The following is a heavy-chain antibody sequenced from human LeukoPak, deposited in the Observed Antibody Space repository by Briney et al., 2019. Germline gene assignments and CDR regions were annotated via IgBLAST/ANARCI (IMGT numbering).Heavy chain of an antibody. V-gene: IGHV1-18*04. Sequence: ASVTVSFKASGYTFINYGISWVRQAPGRGLEWMGWTSYNGNTNYSKKVQDRVTMTTDTSTTTAYMELRSLESDDTAVYYCARHSGSRRQALGYWGQGTLVTVSS. CDR3: ARHSGSRRQALGY. D-gene: IGHD5-12*01. J-gene: IGHJ4*02. CDR2: TSYNGNT. CDR1: GYTFINYG.